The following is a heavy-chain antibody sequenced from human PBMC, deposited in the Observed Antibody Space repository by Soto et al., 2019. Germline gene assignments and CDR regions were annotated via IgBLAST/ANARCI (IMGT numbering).Heavy chain of an antibody. Sequence: EVQLLESGGGLVQPGGSLRLSCAASGFTFSSYAMSWVRQAPGKGLEWVSAISGSGGSTYYADSVKGRFTISRDNSKNTLYLQMNSVRAEDTAVYYCAKDRRQGYGSGSPVDYWGQGTLVTVSS. J-gene: IGHJ4*02. CDR1: GFTFSSYA. V-gene: IGHV3-23*01. CDR2: ISGSGGST. D-gene: IGHD3-10*01. CDR3: AKDRRQGYGSGSPVDY.